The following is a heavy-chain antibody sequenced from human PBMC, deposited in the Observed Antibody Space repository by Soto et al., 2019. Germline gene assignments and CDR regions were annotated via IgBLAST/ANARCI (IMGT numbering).Heavy chain of an antibody. V-gene: IGHV1-18*01. J-gene: IGHJ4*01. D-gene: IGHD3-9*01. CDR1: GYTFTSYG. CDR3: ARVYDFWRGYYRNYDILTGYNDY. Sequence: ASVKVSCKASGYTFTSYGISWVRQAPGQGLEWMGWISAYNGNKNYAQKLQGRVTITTDTSTSTAYIELRSLRSDDTAVYYCARVYDFWRGYYRNYDILTGYNDYWGQ. CDR2: ISAYNGNK.